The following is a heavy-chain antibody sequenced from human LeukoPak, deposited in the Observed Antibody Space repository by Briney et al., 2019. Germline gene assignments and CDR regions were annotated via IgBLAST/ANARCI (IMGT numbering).Heavy chain of an antibody. CDR2: INPSGGST. CDR3: ARGSSITMIVVVNDAFDI. D-gene: IGHD3-22*01. J-gene: IGHJ3*02. CDR1: GYTFTSYY. Sequence: GASVKVSCEASGYTFTSYYMRWVRQAPGQGLEWMGIINPSGGSTSYAQKFQGRVTMTRDTSTSTVYMELSSLRSEDTAVYYCARGSSITMIVVVNDAFDIWGQGTMVTVSS. V-gene: IGHV1-46*01.